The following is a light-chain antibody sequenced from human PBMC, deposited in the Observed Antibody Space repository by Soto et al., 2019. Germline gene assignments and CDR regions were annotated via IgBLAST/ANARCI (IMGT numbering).Light chain of an antibody. Sequence: EVVLTQSPGSLPLSPGDRATLSCRASQSLVNTYVAWYQQKAGQAPRLLIFDASTRATGIPDRFSGSGSGTDFTLSISRLEPEDFAVYYCQSYGSSRTFGHGTKVDIK. CDR2: DAS. V-gene: IGKV3-20*01. CDR1: QSLVNTY. J-gene: IGKJ1*01. CDR3: QSYGSSRT.